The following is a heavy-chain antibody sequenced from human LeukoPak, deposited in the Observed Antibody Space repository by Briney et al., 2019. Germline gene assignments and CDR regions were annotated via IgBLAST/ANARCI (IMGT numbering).Heavy chain of an antibody. Sequence: ASVKVSCKASGYRFISSGINWVRQAPGQAPEWMGWISGDNGNTHYAQKFQGRVTMTTDTSTDTAHMELRSLTSDDTAVYYCARDDCINGVCYVGDSWGQGTLVTVSS. J-gene: IGHJ4*02. CDR3: ARDDCINGVCYVGDS. V-gene: IGHV1-18*04. CDR1: GYRFISSG. CDR2: ISGDNGNT. D-gene: IGHD2-8*01.